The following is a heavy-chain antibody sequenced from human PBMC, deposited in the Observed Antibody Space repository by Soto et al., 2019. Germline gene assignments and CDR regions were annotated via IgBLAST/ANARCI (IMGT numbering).Heavy chain of an antibody. V-gene: IGHV1-2*02. D-gene: IGHD6-13*01. Sequence: ASVKVSCKASGYSFTGYYMHWLRQAPGQGLEWMGWINPNSGGANYAQNFQGRVTMTRDTSISTAYMELSRLRSDDTAVYYCARDPYSSSGTEGYWGQGTLVTVS. CDR3: ARDPYSSSGTEGY. CDR1: GYSFTGYY. CDR2: INPNSGGA. J-gene: IGHJ4*02.